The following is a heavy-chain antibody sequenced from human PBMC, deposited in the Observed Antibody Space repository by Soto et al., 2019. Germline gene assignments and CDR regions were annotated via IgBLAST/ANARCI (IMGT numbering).Heavy chain of an antibody. CDR1: GYTFTTYA. V-gene: IGHV1-3*05. Sequence: QVQLVQSGAEEKKPGASVKVSCKASGYTFTTYAMHWVRQAPGQRLEWMGWINAGNGNTKYSQKFQGRVTITRDTSESTAYMELSSLRSEDTAGYYCARAVAVPADFDYWGQGTLVTVSS. CDR2: INAGNGNT. D-gene: IGHD6-19*01. J-gene: IGHJ4*02. CDR3: ARAVAVPADFDY.